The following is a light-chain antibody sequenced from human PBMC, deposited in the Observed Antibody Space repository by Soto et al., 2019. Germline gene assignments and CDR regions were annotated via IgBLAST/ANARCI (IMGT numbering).Light chain of an antibody. Sequence: EIVLTQSPCTLSLSPGERATLSCRSSQSVSSSYLAWYQQKPGQAPRLLIYGASSRAPGIPDRFSGSGSGTDFALTISRLEPEDFAVYYCQQYGTSTGTFGQGPRWIS. V-gene: IGKV3-20*01. J-gene: IGKJ1*01. CDR1: QSVSSSY. CDR3: QQYGTSTGT. CDR2: GAS.